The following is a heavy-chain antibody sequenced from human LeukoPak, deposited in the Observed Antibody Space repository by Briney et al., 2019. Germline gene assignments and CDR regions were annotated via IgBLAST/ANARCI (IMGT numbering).Heavy chain of an antibody. J-gene: IGHJ4*02. CDR1: GYTFTSYG. V-gene: IGHV1-18*01. D-gene: IGHD6-13*01. CDR3: ARDLGYSSSWYVVDY. Sequence: ASVKVSCKASGYTFTSYGISWVRQAPGQGLEWMGWISAYNGNTNYAQKLQGRVTMTTDTSTSTAYVELRSLRSDDTAVYYCARDLGYSSSWYVVDYWGQGTLVTVSS. CDR2: ISAYNGNT.